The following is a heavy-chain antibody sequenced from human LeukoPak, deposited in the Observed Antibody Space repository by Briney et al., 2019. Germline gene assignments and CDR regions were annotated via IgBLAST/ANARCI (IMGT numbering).Heavy chain of an antibody. CDR2: IISDGGSI. D-gene: IGHD1-1*01. J-gene: IGHJ4*02. CDR3: ARDWGTTGTTGWMFDY. CDR1: GLTFSTYW. V-gene: IGHV3-74*01. Sequence: PGGSLRLSCAASGLTFSTYWMHWVRQAPGKGLVWVSRIISDGGSINYADSVKGRFTISRDNAKNTLYLQMNSLRAEDTAVYYCARDWGTTGTTGWMFDYWGQGTPVTVSS.